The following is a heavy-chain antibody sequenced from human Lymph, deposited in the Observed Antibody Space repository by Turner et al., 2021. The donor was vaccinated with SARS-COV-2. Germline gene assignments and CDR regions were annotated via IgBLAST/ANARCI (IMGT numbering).Heavy chain of an antibody. CDR3: AKEGLSGRRLQLVPYFAY. V-gene: IGHV3-43*02. D-gene: IGHD5-12*01. Sequence: EVQLVESGCGVVQPGGSLRLSCATSGFTFDDYAMHWVRQDPGKGLEWVSLISGDGGSTYNADSVKGRFTNTRDDSKNSLYLQINSLRTEDTALYYCAKEGLSGRRLQLVPYFAYWGQGTLVSVSS. J-gene: IGHJ4*02. CDR1: GFTFDDYA. CDR2: ISGDGGST.